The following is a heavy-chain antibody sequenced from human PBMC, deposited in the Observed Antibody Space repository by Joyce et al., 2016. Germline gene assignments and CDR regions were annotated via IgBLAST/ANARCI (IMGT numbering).Heavy chain of an antibody. J-gene: IGHJ4*02. V-gene: IGHV5-51*01. CDR3: ARRSVEVASWFFDH. D-gene: IGHD6-19*01. CDR2: INPADSDT. CDR1: GYSFTKFW. Sequence: EVQLVQSGAEVKKPGESLRISCTASGYSFTKFWIGWVRQMPGTGLEWMGSINPADSDTRYSPSFQGQVTFSADKSITTAYLQWSGLKASDTALYFCARRSVEVASWFFDHWGQGTLVTVSS.